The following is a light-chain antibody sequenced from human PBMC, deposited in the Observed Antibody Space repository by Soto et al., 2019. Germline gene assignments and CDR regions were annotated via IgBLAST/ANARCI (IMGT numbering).Light chain of an antibody. CDR2: AAS. Sequence: DIQMTQSPSTLSASVGDRVTITCRASQSISSWLAWYQQKPGKAPKLLIYAASSLQSGVPSRFSGSGSGTDFTLTVSSLQPDDFATYYCQHYDSFSWTCGQGTKGDIK. CDR3: QHYDSFSWT. V-gene: IGKV1-5*01. J-gene: IGKJ1*01. CDR1: QSISSW.